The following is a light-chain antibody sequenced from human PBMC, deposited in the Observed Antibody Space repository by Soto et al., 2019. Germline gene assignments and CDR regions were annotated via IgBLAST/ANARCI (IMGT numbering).Light chain of an antibody. CDR3: VLYMGSGISL. J-gene: IGLJ2*01. Sequence: QTVVTQEPSFSVSPGGTVTFTCGLSSGSVSTSYYPSWYQQTPGQAPRTLIYNTNTRSSGVPDRFSGSILGNKAALTITGAQADDESDYYCVLYMGSGISLFGGGTKLTVL. V-gene: IGLV8-61*01. CDR1: SGSVSTSYY. CDR2: NTN.